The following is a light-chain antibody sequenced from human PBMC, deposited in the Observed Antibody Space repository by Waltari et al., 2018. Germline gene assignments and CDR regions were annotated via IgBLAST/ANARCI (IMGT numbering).Light chain of an antibody. Sequence: SYELTQVTSVSVSPGQTTIITCSGHELGERYVAWYQQKAGQSPVLLIYQDNKRPSGIPERFSDSNSGNTATLTIRETQTTDEADYYCQAWDNSLEVFGTGTRLTVL. CDR2: QDN. J-gene: IGLJ1*01. V-gene: IGLV3-1*01. CDR3: QAWDNSLEV. CDR1: ELGERY.